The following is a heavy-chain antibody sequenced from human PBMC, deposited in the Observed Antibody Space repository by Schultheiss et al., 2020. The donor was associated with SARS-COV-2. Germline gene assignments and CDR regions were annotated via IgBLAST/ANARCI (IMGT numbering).Heavy chain of an antibody. V-gene: IGHV4-34*01. CDR1: GGSFSGNY. CDR2: INHSGST. D-gene: IGHD5-24*01. Sequence: SETLSLTCAVYGGSFSGNYWNWIRQPPGKGLEWIGEINHSGSTNYNPSLKSRVTISVDTSKNQFSLKLSSVTAADTAVYYCAREDLQAFYYYGMDVWGQGTTVTVSS. CDR3: AREDLQAFYYYGMDV. J-gene: IGHJ6*02.